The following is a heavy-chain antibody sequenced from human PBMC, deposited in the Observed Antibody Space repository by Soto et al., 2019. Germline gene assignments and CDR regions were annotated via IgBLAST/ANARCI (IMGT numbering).Heavy chain of an antibody. CDR1: GASISSPDYY. D-gene: IGHD1-1*01. Sequence: QVQLEESGPGLVKPSQTLSLTCTVSGASISSPDYYWGWVRQPPGGGLEFIGYIFYTGSAYSTPSLESRLTLSVDPSQNQFSLSLTSVTAADTAVYFCGRYNLLWFDPWGQGTLVTVSS. V-gene: IGHV4-30-4*01. CDR2: IFYTGSA. J-gene: IGHJ5*02. CDR3: GRYNLLWFDP.